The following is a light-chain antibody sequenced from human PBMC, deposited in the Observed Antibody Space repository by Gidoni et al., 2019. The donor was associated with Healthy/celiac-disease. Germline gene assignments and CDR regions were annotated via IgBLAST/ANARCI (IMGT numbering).Light chain of an antibody. V-gene: IGKV1-33*01. CDR2: DAS. CDR3: QQYDKPRYT. CDR1: QDISNS. Sequence: DIQITQFPSSLSASVGHRVTITCQASQDISNSLNWYQQNRGKAPKLLYYDASNVATGVATRCSGRGAGTDTTFTISSLQHEVVATYYCQQYDKPRYTFGQGTRLEIK. J-gene: IGKJ2*01.